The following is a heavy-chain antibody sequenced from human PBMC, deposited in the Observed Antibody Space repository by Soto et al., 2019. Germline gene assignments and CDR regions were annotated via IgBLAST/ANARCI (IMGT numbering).Heavy chain of an antibody. D-gene: IGHD3-10*01. J-gene: IGHJ6*02. CDR2: ISAYNGNT. CDR3: ASGSRPTYYYGSGLATYYYGMDV. CDR1: GYTFTSYG. V-gene: IGHV1-18*04. Sequence: ASVKVSCKASGYTFTSYGISWVRQAPGQGLEWMGWISAYNGNTNYAQKLQGRVTMTTDTSTSTAYMELRSLRSDDTAVYYCASGSRPTYYYGSGLATYYYGMDVWGQGTTVTV.